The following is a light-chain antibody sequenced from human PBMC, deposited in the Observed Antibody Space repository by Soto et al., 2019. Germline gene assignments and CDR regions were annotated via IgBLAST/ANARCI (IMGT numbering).Light chain of an antibody. J-gene: IGKJ2*01. CDR2: GAS. Sequence: EIVLTQSPGTLSLSPGERATLSCSASQSVSSSYLAWYQQKPGQAPRLLIYGASSRATGIPDRFSGSGSGTDFTLTSSRLEPEDFAVYYCQQYGSSTGTFGQGTKLEIK. CDR3: QQYGSSTGT. CDR1: QSVSSSY. V-gene: IGKV3-20*01.